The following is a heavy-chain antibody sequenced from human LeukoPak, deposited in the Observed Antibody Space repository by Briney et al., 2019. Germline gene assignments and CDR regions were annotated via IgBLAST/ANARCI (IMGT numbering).Heavy chain of an antibody. CDR2: ISRSSTYI. V-gene: IGHV3-21*01. J-gene: IGHJ6*03. CDR3: ARDYYYYYMDV. CDR1: GFTFTSHS. Sequence: GGSLRLSCAASGFTFTSHSINWVRQAPGKGLEWVSSISRSSTYICYGDSVKGRFTISRDDAKNSVYLQMNSLRAEDTAVYYCARDYYYYYMDVWGEGTTVTVSS.